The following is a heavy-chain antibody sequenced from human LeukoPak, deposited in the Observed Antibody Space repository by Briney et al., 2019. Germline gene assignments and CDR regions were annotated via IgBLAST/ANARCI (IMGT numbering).Heavy chain of an antibody. Sequence: SETLSLTCAVYGGSFSGYYWSWLRQPPGKGLEWLGEINHSGSTNYNPSLKSRVTISVDTSKNQFSLKLSSVTAADTAVYYCARDHCSSTSCHEDYYYYGMDVWGKGTTVTVSS. D-gene: IGHD2-2*01. CDR1: GGSFSGYY. CDR3: ARDHCSSTSCHEDYYYYGMDV. J-gene: IGHJ6*04. CDR2: INHSGST. V-gene: IGHV4-34*01.